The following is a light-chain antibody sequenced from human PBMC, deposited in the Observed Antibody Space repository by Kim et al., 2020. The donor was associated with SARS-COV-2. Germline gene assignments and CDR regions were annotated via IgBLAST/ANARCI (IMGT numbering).Light chain of an antibody. CDR2: AVS. CDR3: LLHTSSPLT. V-gene: IGKV1-17*01. CDR1: HGVRDD. Sequence: PSVVDRVSLTRRARHGVRDDLTWYQQTPAKAPNLLIYAVSSLQSGVPSRFSGIASGTYFPLTLRSLPPEDFATYYCLLHTSSPLTFGHGTTVHI. J-gene: IGKJ1*01.